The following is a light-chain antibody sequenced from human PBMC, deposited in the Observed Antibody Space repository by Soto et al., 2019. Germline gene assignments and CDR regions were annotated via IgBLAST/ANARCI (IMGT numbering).Light chain of an antibody. J-gene: IGKJ2*01. V-gene: IGKV1-6*01. CDR1: QDIRNE. Sequence: AIQMTQSPPSLSASVGDRVTITCRASQDIRNELAWYRQRPGTAPKLLISAASTSRIGVPSRFSGSGSGTDFALTISGLQPEDFATYYCLQDFNYPYTFGQGTKLE. CDR2: AAS. CDR3: LQDFNYPYT.